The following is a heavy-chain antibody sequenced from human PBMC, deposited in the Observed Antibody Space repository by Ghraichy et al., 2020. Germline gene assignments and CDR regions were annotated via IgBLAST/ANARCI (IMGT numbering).Heavy chain of an antibody. CDR3: ARERTPLYDRDAFDI. D-gene: IGHD3-22*01. Sequence: ETLSLTCTVSGGSISSYYWSWIRQPPGKGLEWIGYIYYSGSTNYNPSLKSRVTISVDTSKNQFSLKLSSVTAADTAVYYCARERTPLYDRDAFDIWGQGTMVTVSS. CDR2: IYYSGST. V-gene: IGHV4-59*01. J-gene: IGHJ3*02. CDR1: GGSISSYY.